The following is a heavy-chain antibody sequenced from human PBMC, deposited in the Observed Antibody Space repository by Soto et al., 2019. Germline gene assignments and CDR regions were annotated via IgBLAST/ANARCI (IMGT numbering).Heavy chain of an antibody. J-gene: IGHJ6*04. V-gene: IGHV3-30*18. Sequence: QPWGSLRLSCAASGFTFSGYGMHWVRQAPGKGLEWVAVISYDGSNKYYADSVKGLFTISRDNSKNTLYLQMSRLRAEDTAVYYCAKDITARPQATQRPDIVVVPDKYYYCYYGMDVWGKGPTVTVSS. CDR3: AKDITARPQATQRPDIVVVPDKYYYCYYGMDV. D-gene: IGHD2-2*01. CDR2: ISYDGSNK. CDR1: GFTFSGYG.